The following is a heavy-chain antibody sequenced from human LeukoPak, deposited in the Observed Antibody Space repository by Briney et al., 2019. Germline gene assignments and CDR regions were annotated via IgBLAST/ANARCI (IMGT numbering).Heavy chain of an antibody. D-gene: IGHD6-6*01. Sequence: PSETLSLTCTVSGGSISSGGYYWSWIRQPPGKGLEWIGYIYHSGSTYYNPSLKSRVTISVDRSKNQFSLKLSSVTAADTAVYYCARDRAVSSSSDYMDVWGKGTTVTVSS. CDR2: IYHSGST. CDR3: ARDRAVSSSSDYMDV. V-gene: IGHV4-30-2*01. J-gene: IGHJ6*03. CDR1: GGSISSGGYY.